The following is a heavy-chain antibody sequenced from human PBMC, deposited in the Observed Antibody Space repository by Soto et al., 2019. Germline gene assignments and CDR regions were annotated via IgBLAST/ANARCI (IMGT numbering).Heavy chain of an antibody. D-gene: IGHD3-10*01. CDR3: VRGRGGD. V-gene: IGHV3-11*06. CDR1: GFTFSDYY. Sequence: ESGGDLVKPGGSLRLSCAASGFTFSDYYMTWIRQVPGKGLEWISYISNSGTYTNYADSVKGRFTISRDNAKNSLYLRMTGLRAEDTAVYYCVRGRGGDWGQGTLVTVSS. CDR2: ISNSGTYT. J-gene: IGHJ4*02.